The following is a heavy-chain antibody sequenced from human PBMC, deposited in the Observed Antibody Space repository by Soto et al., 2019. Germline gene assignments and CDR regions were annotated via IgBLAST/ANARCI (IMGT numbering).Heavy chain of an antibody. CDR3: VKALKAYTVNTYFEH. J-gene: IGHJ4*01. Sequence: LGLSCVASLLSIDDSAIHWVRQVPGKGLEWVSGISWNSGRIGYSDSVKGRFTISRDNAKNSLYLQMDSLRPEDSALYYCVKALKAYTVNTYFEHWGSGALVTVAS. D-gene: IGHD4-17*01. CDR2: ISWNSGRI. V-gene: IGHV3-9*01. CDR1: LLSIDDSA.